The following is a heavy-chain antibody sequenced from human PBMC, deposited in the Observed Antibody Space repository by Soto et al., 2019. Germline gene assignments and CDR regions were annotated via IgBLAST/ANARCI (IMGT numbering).Heavy chain of an antibody. CDR2: INTGNGNT. J-gene: IGHJ4*02. CDR3: SRDGAVSANTNFDY. V-gene: IGHV1-3*04. D-gene: IGHD6-19*01. Sequence: QVQLVQSGAEVKKPGASVKVSCKASGYTFTRFAMHWVLQAPGQGPEWMGWINTGNGNTKYSQRFQGRVTISRDTFAITAYMELSSLRSEDTAVYYCSRDGAVSANTNFDYWGQGTLVAV. CDR1: GYTFTRFA.